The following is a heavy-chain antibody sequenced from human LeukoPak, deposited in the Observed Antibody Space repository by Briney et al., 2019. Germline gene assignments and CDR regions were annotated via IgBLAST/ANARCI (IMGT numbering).Heavy chain of an antibody. V-gene: IGHV4-4*07. CDR3: ARDGEDIAVAGTDWFDP. D-gene: IGHD6-19*01. CDR1: GGSISSYY. J-gene: IGHJ5*02. CDR2: IYTSGST. Sequence: PSETLSLTCTVSGGSISSYYWSWIRQPAGKGLEWIGRIYTSGSTNYNPSRKSRVTMSVDTSKNQFSLKLSSVTAADTAVYYCARDGEDIAVAGTDWFDPWGQGTLVTVSS.